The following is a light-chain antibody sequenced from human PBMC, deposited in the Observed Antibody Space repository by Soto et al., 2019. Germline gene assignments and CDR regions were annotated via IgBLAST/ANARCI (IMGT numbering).Light chain of an antibody. Sequence: QSVLTQPASVSGSPGQSITISCTGTNNDIGNYKYVSWYQQHPGKAPKLLIYEISNRPSGISNRFSGSKSGNTASLTISGLHVEDADHYHCSSYTTRRTVIFGGGTHLTVL. CDR1: NNDIGNYKY. J-gene: IGLJ2*01. V-gene: IGLV2-14*01. CDR2: EIS. CDR3: SSYTTRRTVI.